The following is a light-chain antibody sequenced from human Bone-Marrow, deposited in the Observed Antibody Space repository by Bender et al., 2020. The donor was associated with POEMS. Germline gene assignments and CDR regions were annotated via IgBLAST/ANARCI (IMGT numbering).Light chain of an antibody. J-gene: IGLJ3*02. CDR1: SGDVGGFQS. V-gene: IGLV2-14*03. CDR2: DVN. CDR3: SSYARNNLM. Sequence: QSALTQPASVSGSPGQSITISCTGTSGDVGGFQSVSWYQHHPGTAPKLIIYDVNNRPSGVSNRFSGSKSGNTASLTISGLRPDDEAEYYCSSYARNNLMFGGGTKVTVL.